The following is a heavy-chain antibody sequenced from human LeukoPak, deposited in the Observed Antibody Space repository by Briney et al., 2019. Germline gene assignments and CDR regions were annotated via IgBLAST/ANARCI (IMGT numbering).Heavy chain of an antibody. CDR1: GFTFSSYS. CDR2: ISSSSSYI. CDR3: ASVQIMITFGGVIAPNDY. D-gene: IGHD3-16*02. Sequence: GGSLRLSCAASGFTFSSYSMNWVRQAPGKGLEWVSSISSSSSYIYYADSVKGRFTISRDNAKNSLYLQMNSLRAEDTAVYYCASVQIMITFGGVIAPNDYWGQGTLVTVSS. J-gene: IGHJ4*02. V-gene: IGHV3-21*01.